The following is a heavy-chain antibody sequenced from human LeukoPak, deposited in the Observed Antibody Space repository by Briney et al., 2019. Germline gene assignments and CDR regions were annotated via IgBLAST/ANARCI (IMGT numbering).Heavy chain of an antibody. CDR1: GFTFSTYN. D-gene: IGHD6-19*01. Sequence: PGGSLRLSCATSGFTFSTYNMNWVRQAPGKGLEWVSYISSSSSTIYYADSVKGRFTISRDNAKNSLYLQMNSLRAEDTAVYYCAREQQWLVYMDVWGKGTTVTVSS. V-gene: IGHV3-48*01. J-gene: IGHJ6*03. CDR2: ISSSSSTI. CDR3: AREQQWLVYMDV.